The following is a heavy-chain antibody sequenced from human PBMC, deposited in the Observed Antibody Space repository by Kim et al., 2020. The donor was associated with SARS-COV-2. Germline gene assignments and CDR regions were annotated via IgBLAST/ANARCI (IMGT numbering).Heavy chain of an antibody. Sequence: GGSLRLSCTTSGFTFTGHAMSWVRQAPRKGLEWVSSIDGSDGTTYYVDSVRGRFTISRDDTKNTQYLQMRASRGAEPTAYYCMKGGWGWFWDPWGQGTL. V-gene: IGHV3-23*02. CDR3: MKGGWGWFWDP. CDR1: GFTFTGHA. CDR2: IDGSDGTT. D-gene: IGHD2-21*01. J-gene: IGHJ5*02.